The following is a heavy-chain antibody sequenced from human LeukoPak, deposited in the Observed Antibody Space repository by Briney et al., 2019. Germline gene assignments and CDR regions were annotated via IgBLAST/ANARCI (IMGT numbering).Heavy chain of an antibody. V-gene: IGHV3-7*04. CDR2: IKQDGSEK. CDR1: GFTFSSYW. D-gene: IGHD3-22*01. J-gene: IGHJ4*02. Sequence: GGSLRLSCAASGFTFSSYWMSWVRQAPGKGLEWVANIKQDGSEKYYVDSVKGRFTISRHNAKTSLYLQMTSLRAEDTAVYYCARDKYFDSSTYYPRFDYWGQGILVTVSS. CDR3: ARDKYFDSSTYYPRFDY.